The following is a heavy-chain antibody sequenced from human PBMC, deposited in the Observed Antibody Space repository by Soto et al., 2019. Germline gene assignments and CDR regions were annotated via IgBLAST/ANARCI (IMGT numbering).Heavy chain of an antibody. Sequence: QVQLQQWGAGLLKPSETLSLTCAVYGGSFSGYYWSWIRQPPGKGLEWIGEINHSGSTNYNPSLKSRVTISVDTSKNQFSLQLSSVTAADTAVYYCARGFAAGYNSFDPWGQGTLVTVSS. CDR2: INHSGST. J-gene: IGHJ5*02. V-gene: IGHV4-34*01. CDR1: GGSFSGYY. CDR3: ARGFAAGYNSFDP. D-gene: IGHD6-13*01.